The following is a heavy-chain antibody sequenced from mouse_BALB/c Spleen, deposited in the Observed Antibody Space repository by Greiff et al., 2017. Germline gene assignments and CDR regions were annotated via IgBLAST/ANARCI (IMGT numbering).Heavy chain of an antibody. Sequence: QVQLKESGPGLVQPSQSLSITCTVSGFSLTSYGVHWVRQSPGKGLEWLGVIWSGGSTDYNAAFISRLSISKDNSKSQVFFKMNSLQADDTAIYYCAAWDYWGQGTLVTVSA. CDR2: IWSGGST. D-gene: IGHD4-1*01. CDR3: AAWDY. J-gene: IGHJ3*01. CDR1: GFSLTSYG. V-gene: IGHV2-4-1*01.